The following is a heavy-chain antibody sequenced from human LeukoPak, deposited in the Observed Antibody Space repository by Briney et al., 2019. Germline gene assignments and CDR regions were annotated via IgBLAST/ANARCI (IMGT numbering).Heavy chain of an antibody. CDR1: GFTSSSYA. CDR2: ISGSGGST. D-gene: IGHD3-9*01. CDR3: AKGEGDYDILTGYYSRGEDAFDI. Sequence: GGSLRLSCAASGFTSSSYAMSWVRQAPGKGLEWVSAISGSGGSTYYADSVKGRFTISRDNSKNTLYLQMNSLRAEDTAVYYRAKGEGDYDILTGYYSRGEDAFDIWGQGTMVTVSS. V-gene: IGHV3-23*01. J-gene: IGHJ3*02.